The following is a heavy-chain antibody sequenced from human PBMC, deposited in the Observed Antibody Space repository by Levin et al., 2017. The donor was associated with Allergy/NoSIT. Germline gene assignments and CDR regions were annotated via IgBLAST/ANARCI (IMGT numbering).Heavy chain of an antibody. J-gene: IGHJ6*02. Sequence: LRLSCTVSGGSISSGEYYWSWIRQPPGKGLEWIGYIYSSGSTFYNPSLKSRVTISGDTPKNQVSLKLSSVTAADTAVYYCARGGHSSSAYYYYYGMDVWGQGTTVTVSS. V-gene: IGHV4-30-4*01. CDR1: GGSISSGEYY. D-gene: IGHD6-6*01. CDR2: IYSSGST. CDR3: ARGGHSSSAYYYYYGMDV.